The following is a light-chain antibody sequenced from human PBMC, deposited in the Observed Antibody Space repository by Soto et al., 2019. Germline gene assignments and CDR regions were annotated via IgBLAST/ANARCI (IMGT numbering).Light chain of an antibody. CDR3: QQYNSYS. J-gene: IGKJ1*01. Sequence: DIQMTQSPSTLSASVGYRVTITCRASQSISSRLAWYQQKPGKAPKFLVYDASNLQSGVPSRFSGSGSGTEFTLTISSLQPDDFATYYCQQYNSYSFGQGTKVE. CDR1: QSISSR. CDR2: DAS. V-gene: IGKV1-5*01.